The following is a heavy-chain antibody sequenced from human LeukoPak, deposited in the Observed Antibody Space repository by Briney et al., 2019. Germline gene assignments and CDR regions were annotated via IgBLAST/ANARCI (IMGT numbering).Heavy chain of an antibody. CDR2: ISRTGNYI. J-gene: IGHJ4*02. CDR1: GFTFSRYN. D-gene: IGHD2-15*01. CDR3: ARVLETDCRWGSCYSGLDY. V-gene: IGHV3-21*01. Sequence: GGSLRLSCAASGFTFSRYNMNWVRQAPGKGLEWVSSISRTGNYIYYADSVKGRFTISRDNAQNSLFLQMNSLRVEDTAVYYCARVLETDCRWGSCYSGLDYWGQGTLVTVSS.